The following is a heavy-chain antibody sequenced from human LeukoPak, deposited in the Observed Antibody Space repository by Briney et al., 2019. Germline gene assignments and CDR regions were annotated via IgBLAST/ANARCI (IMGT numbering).Heavy chain of an antibody. V-gene: IGHV1-8*01. CDR2: MNPNSGNT. Sequence: ASVKVSCKASGYTFTSYDINWVRQATGQGLEWMGWMNPNSGNTGYARKFQGRVTMTRNTSISTAYMELSSLRSEDTAVYYCARSLSSSGRLFYYYYYMDVWGKGTTVTVSS. J-gene: IGHJ6*03. CDR1: GYTFTSYD. D-gene: IGHD6-6*01. CDR3: ARSLSSSGRLFYYYYYMDV.